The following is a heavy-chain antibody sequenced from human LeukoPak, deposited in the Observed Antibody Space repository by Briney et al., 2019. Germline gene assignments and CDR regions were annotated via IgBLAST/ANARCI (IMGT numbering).Heavy chain of an antibody. CDR2: LKSKKAGRTT. CDR1: GFSFSQAW. J-gene: IGHJ3*02. Sequence: PGGSLRLSCAASGFSFSQAWMSWVRQAPGKGLEWVGRLKSKKAGRTTDYAAPVKGRFTISRDDSKDTLYLQMNNLKTEDTAVYFCTTDDYYEKTPVDFDSFDIWGQGTMVTVSS. D-gene: IGHD3-16*01. V-gene: IGHV3-15*01. CDR3: TTDDYYEKTPVDFDSFDI.